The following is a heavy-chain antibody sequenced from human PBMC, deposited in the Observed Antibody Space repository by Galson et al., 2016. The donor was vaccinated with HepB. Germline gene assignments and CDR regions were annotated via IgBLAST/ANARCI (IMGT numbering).Heavy chain of an antibody. J-gene: IGHJ6*02. D-gene: IGHD3-3*01. CDR3: AKTYSDFWSGYDYYYGMDV. V-gene: IGHV3-33*06. CDR1: GFTFSSYG. Sequence: SLRLSCAASGFTFSSYGTHWVRQAPGKGLEWVAVIWYDGSNKYYADSVKGRFTISRDNSKNTLYLQMNSLRAEDTAVYYCAKTYSDFWSGYDYYYGMDVWGQGTTVTVSS. CDR2: IWYDGSNK.